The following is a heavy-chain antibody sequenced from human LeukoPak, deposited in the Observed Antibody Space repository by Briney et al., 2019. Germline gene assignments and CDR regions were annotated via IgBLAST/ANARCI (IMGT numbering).Heavy chain of an antibody. CDR3: AREGGPYRPLDY. J-gene: IGHJ4*02. V-gene: IGHV4-4*02. CDR1: GGSVTSTNY. Sequence: PSGTLSLTCGVSGGSVTSTNYWTWVRQPPGKGLEWIGEGNLQGFTNYNPSLMGRGAISVDPSENHISLQLTSVTAADTAVYYCAREGGPYRPLDYSRQGTLLSVSS. CDR2: GNLQGFT.